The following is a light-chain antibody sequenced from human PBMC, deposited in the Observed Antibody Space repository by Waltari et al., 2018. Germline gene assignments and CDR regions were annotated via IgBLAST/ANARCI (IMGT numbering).Light chain of an antibody. CDR3: HSRDASGVGGA. J-gene: IGLJ2*01. V-gene: IGLV3-19*01. CDR2: DQN. Sequence: TQDPAVSVAMGQTVRITCQGYSLRSYHASWYQQRPGQAPKLLIYDQNNRPSGVPGRFSGSSSDNTASLTITGAQAEDEAYYYCHSRDASGVGGAFGGGTKLTVL. CDR1: SLRSYH.